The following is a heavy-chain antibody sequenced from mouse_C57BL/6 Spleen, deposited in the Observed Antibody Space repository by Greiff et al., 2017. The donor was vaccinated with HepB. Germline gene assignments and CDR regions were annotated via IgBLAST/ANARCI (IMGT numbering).Heavy chain of an antibody. CDR2: IYPGSGST. D-gene: IGHD1-1*01. CDR1: GYTFTSYW. Sequence: QVQLQQPGAELVKPGASVKMSCKASGYTFTSYWITWVKQRPGQGLEWIGDIYPGSGSTNYNEKFKSKATLTVDTSSSTAYMQLSSLTSEDSAVYYCARGVDGSSYNYFDYWGQGTTLTVSS. V-gene: IGHV1-55*01. CDR3: ARGVDGSSYNYFDY. J-gene: IGHJ2*01.